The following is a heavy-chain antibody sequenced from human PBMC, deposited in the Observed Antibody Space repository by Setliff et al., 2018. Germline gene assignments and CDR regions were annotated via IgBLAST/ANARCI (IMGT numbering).Heavy chain of an antibody. CDR2: IYTSGST. CDR1: GGSISSGSYY. CDR3: ASYRQDVNY. V-gene: IGHV4-61*09. D-gene: IGHD4-4*01. Sequence: SETLSLTCTVSGGSISSGSYYWSWIRQPAGKGLEWIGHIYTSGSTNYNPSLKSRVTISVDTSKNQFSLELSSVTAADTAVYYCASYRQDVNYWGQGTLVTVSS. J-gene: IGHJ4*02.